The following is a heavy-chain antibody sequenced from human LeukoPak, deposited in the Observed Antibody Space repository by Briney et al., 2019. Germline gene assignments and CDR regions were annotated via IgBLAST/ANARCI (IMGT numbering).Heavy chain of an antibody. CDR1: GGSISSGGYY. V-gene: IGHV4-31*03. J-gene: IGHJ4*02. Sequence: PSETLSLTCTVSGGSISSGGYYWSWIRQHPGKGLEWIGYIYYSGSTYYNPSLKSRVTISVDTSKNQFSLKLSSVTAADTAVYYCARDPPDCSGGSCGIDYWGQGTLVTVSS. CDR3: ARDPPDCSGGSCGIDY. D-gene: IGHD2-15*01. CDR2: IYYSGST.